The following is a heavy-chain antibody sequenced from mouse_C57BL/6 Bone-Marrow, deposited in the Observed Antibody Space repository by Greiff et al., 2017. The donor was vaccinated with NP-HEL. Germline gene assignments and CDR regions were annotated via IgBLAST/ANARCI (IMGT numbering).Heavy chain of an antibody. J-gene: IGHJ3*01. V-gene: IGHV1-81*01. CDR3: ARDYYWFAY. Sequence: VQLQQSGAELARPGASVKLSCKASGYTFTSYGISWVKQRPGQGLEWIGEIYPRSGNTYYNEKFKGKATLTADKSSSTAYMELRSLTSEDSAVYFCARDYYWFAYWGQGTLVTVSA. CDR1: GYTFTSYG. D-gene: IGHD1-1*01. CDR2: IYPRSGNT.